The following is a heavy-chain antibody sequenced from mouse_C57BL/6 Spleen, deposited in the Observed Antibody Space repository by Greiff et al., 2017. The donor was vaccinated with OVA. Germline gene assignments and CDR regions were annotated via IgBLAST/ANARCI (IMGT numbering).Heavy chain of an antibody. CDR2: INPSNGGT. D-gene: IGHD3-3*01. Sequence: QVQLQQPGTELVKPGASVKLSCKASGYTFTSYWMHWVKQTPGQGLEWIGNINPSNGGTNYNEKFKGKATLTVDKSSSTAYMQLSSLTSEDSAVYYCAKNPVPRARTGYAMDYWGQGTSVTVSS. V-gene: IGHV1-53*01. J-gene: IGHJ4*01. CDR3: AKNPVPRARTGYAMDY. CDR1: GYTFTSYW.